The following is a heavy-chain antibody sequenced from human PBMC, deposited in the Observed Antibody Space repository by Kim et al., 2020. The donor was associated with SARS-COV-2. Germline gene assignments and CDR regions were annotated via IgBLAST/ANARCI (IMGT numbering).Heavy chain of an antibody. V-gene: IGHV4-34*01. Sequence: SETLSLTCAVYGGSFSGYYWSWIRQPPGKGLEWIGEINHSGSTNYNPSLKSRVTISVDTSKNQFSLKLSSVTAADTAVYYCARGPDPYCGGDCYQSEYFQHWGQGTLVTVSS. CDR2: INHSGST. CDR3: ARGPDPYCGGDCYQSEYFQH. J-gene: IGHJ1*01. CDR1: GGSFSGYY. D-gene: IGHD2-21*02.